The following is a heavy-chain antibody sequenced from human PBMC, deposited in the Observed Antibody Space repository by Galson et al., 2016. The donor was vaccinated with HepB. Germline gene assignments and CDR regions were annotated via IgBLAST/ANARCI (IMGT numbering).Heavy chain of an antibody. V-gene: IGHV1-18*01. CDR1: GYTFTTSG. CDR3: ARDVQYRFDS. D-gene: IGHD2/OR15-2a*01. Sequence: SVKVSCKASGYTFTTSGISWVRQAPGQGLEWMGWISTHSGNTKYAQKFQGGLTLTTDSSTTTAYMELRSLRFDDTALHYCARDVQYRFDSWGQGTLVTVSS. CDR2: ISTHSGNT. J-gene: IGHJ4*02.